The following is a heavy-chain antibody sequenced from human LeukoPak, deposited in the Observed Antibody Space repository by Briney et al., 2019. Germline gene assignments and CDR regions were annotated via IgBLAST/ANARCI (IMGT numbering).Heavy chain of an antibody. V-gene: IGHV4-4*02. CDR1: GGSISSSNW. D-gene: IGHD6-19*01. J-gene: IGHJ3*02. Sequence: SETLSLTCAVSGGSISSSNWWSWVRQPPGKGLEWIGEIYHSGSTNYNPSLKSRVTISVDKSKNQFSLKLSSVTAADTAVYYCARTNGSGWYQLGAFDIWGQGTMVTVSS. CDR2: IYHSGST. CDR3: ARTNGSGWYQLGAFDI.